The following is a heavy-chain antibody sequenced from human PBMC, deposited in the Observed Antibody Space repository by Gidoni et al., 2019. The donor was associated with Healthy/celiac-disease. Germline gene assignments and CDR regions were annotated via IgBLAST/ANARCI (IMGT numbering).Heavy chain of an antibody. CDR1: GFTFSSYA. CDR3: AKDKVDTAMVTSFDY. J-gene: IGHJ4*02. CDR2: ISGSGGST. Sequence: EVQLLESGGGLAQPGGSLRPSCAASGFTFSSYAMSWVRQAPGKGLEWVSAISGSGGSTYYADSVKGRFTIPRDNSKNTLYLQMNSLRAEDTAVYYCAKDKVDTAMVTSFDYWGQGTLVTVSS. V-gene: IGHV3-23*01. D-gene: IGHD5-18*01.